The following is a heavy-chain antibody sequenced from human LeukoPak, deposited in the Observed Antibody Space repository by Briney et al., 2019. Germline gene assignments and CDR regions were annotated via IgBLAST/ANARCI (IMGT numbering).Heavy chain of an antibody. D-gene: IGHD2-2*01. V-gene: IGHV4-59*01. CDR3: ARLVPAAWWFDP. Sequence: PSETLSLTCTVSGGSISSYYWSWIRQPPGKGLEWIGYIYYSGSTNYNPSLKSRVTISVDTSKNQFSLELSSVTAADTAVYYCARLVPAAWWFDPWGQGTLVTVSS. J-gene: IGHJ5*02. CDR2: IYYSGST. CDR1: GGSISSYY.